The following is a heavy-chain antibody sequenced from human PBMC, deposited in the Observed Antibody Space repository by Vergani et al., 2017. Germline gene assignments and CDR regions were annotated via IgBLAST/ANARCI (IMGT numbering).Heavy chain of an antibody. CDR2: IQLDGSNQ. D-gene: IGHD3-16*01. J-gene: IGHJ4*02. V-gene: IGHV3-30*02. CDR1: GFTLSNSD. CDR3: AKHFRGWGIDY. Sequence: QVQLVESGGGVVQRGGSLRLSCATSGFTLSNSDMQWIRQGPGKGVEFVAFIQLDGSNQYYADSVKGRFTLSRDFSKTTLYLQMNSLRTDDTATYYCAKHFRGWGIDYWGQGTQVIVSS.